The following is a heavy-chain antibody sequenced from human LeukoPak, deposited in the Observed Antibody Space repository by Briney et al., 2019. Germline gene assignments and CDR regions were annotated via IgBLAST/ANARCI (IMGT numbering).Heavy chain of an antibody. CDR3: ARGGGDSFDY. CDR2: IYHSGST. CDR1: GGSISSGGYS. D-gene: IGHD4-17*01. Sequence: ASETLSLTCAVSGGSISSGGYSWSWIRQPPGKGLEWIGYIYHSGSTYYNPSLKSRVTISVDRSKNQFSLKLSSVTAADTAVYYCARGGGDSFDYWGQGTLVTVSS. J-gene: IGHJ4*02. V-gene: IGHV4-30-2*01.